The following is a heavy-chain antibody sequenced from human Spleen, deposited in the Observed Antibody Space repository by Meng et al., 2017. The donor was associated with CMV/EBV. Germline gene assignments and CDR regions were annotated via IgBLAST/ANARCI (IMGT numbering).Heavy chain of an antibody. CDR1: GFTFSSYG. D-gene: IGHD3-22*01. Sequence: GESLKISCAASGFTFSSYGMHWVRQAPGKGLEWVAMLSDDGSNTDYGDSVKGRFTISRDNSKSTLSLEMISLESEDTAVYYCATDRHGSGWWNFDNWGQGTMVTVSS. V-gene: IGHV3-30*03. CDR3: ATDRHGSGWWNFDN. J-gene: IGHJ4*02. CDR2: LSDDGSNT.